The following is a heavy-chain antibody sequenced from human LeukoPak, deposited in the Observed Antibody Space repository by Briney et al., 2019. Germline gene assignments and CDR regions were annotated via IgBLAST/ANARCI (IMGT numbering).Heavy chain of an antibody. CDR2: ISADGGST. D-gene: IGHD1-26*01. CDR1: GFTFTTYA. V-gene: IGHV3-23*01. CDR3: AGYSYTRGFDP. Sequence: GGSLRLSCVVSGFTFTTYAMSWVRQAPGKGLEWVSTISADGGSTYYADSVRGRFIISRDNSKNTLYLQMNSLRAEDTAVYYCAGYSYTRGFDPWGQGTLVTVSS. J-gene: IGHJ5*02.